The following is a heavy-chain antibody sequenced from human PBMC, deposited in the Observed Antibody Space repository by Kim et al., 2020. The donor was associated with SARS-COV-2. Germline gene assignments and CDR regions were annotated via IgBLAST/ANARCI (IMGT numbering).Heavy chain of an antibody. V-gene: IGHV4-4*07. Sequence: YTSGLTHYNPSLQSRVTMSVDMSKNQFSLKLSSVTAADTAVYYCASALGHWGQGTLVTVSS. D-gene: IGHD3-16*02. J-gene: IGHJ4*02. CDR2: YTSGLT. CDR3: ASALGH.